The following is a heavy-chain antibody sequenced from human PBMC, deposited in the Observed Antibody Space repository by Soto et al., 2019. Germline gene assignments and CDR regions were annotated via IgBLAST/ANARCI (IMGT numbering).Heavy chain of an antibody. CDR3: ARGIPFNPTVTTNYYYYGMDV. Sequence: SETLSLTCAVYGGSFSGYYWSWIRQPPGKGLEWIGEINHSGSTNYNPSLKSRVTISVGTPKNQFSLKLSSVTAADTAVYYCARGIPFNPTVTTNYYYYGMDVWGQGTTVTVSS. CDR2: INHSGST. D-gene: IGHD4-17*01. CDR1: GGSFSGYY. V-gene: IGHV4-34*01. J-gene: IGHJ6*02.